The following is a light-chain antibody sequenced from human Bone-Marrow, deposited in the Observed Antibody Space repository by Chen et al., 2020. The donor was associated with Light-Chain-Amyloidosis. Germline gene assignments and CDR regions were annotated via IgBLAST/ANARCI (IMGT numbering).Light chain of an antibody. J-gene: IGKJ1*01. CDR2: DTS. Sequence: EIVLTQSPATLSLSPGDTATLSCRASQYISSSDYLAWYQQKPGQAPRLLMFDTSKRATGVPDRFRGSGAGTDFTLTISSLQPEDLATYFCQQFNTYPPWTFGQGTKVDLK. CDR3: QQFNTYPPWT. CDR1: QYISSSDY. V-gene: IGKV3-11*01.